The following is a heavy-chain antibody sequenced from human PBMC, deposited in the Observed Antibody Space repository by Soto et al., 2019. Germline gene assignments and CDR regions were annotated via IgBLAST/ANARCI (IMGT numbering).Heavy chain of an antibody. D-gene: IGHD2-2*01. V-gene: IGHV3-66*04. J-gene: IGHJ4*02. Sequence: EVQLVESGGGLVQPGESLRLSCAASGFTVSSKYMSWVRQAPGKGLEWVSISYMRGSTFYADSVKGRFTIYRDTSKNTLYLHMDHPPVQDTAMYYCARHSMPVTLTWADQWGQGPLVTVSS. CDR2: SYMRGST. CDR1: GFTVSSKY. CDR3: ARHSMPVTLTWADQ.